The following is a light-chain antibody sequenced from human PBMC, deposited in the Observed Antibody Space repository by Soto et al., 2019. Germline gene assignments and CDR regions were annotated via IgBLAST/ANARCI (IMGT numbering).Light chain of an antibody. CDR2: GAS. CDR1: QSFSSTY. CDR3: QQYNNWPRT. Sequence: EIVLTQSPGTLSLSPVERVSLSCRASQSFSSTYLIWYQQKPGQAPRLLIYGASTRATGIPARFSGSGSGTEFTLTISSLQSEDFAVYYCQQYNNWPRTFGQGTKVDIK. V-gene: IGKV3-15*01. J-gene: IGKJ1*01.